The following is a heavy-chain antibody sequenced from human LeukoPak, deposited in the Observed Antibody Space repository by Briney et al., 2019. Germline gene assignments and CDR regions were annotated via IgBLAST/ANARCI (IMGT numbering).Heavy chain of an antibody. D-gene: IGHD2-2*01. CDR2: IYYSGST. CDR1: GGSISSSSYY. V-gene: IGHV4-39*07. J-gene: IGHJ4*02. Sequence: PSETLSLTCTVSGGSISSSSYYWGWIRQPRGKGLEWIGSIYYSGSTYYNPSLKSRVTISVDTSKNQFSLKLSSVTAADTAVYYCARDIPAAISSYFDYWGQGTLVTVSS. CDR3: ARDIPAAISSYFDY.